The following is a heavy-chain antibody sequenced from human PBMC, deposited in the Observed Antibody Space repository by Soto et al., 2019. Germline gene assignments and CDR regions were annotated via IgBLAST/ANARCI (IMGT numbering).Heavy chain of an antibody. V-gene: IGHV1-3*01. CDR2: INAGNGNT. D-gene: IGHD2-2*01. Sequence: ASVKVSCKASGYTFTSYAMHWVGPAPGQRLEWMGWINAGNGNTKYSQKFQGRVTITRDTSESTDYMELSSLRSEDTAAYYRAREVGGYCSSTSFQFLLLPWSPYYDNVMDVWGQFSTVTSSS. CDR1: GYTFTSYA. CDR3: AREVGGYCSSTSFQFLLLPWSPYYDNVMDV. J-gene: IGHJ6*02.